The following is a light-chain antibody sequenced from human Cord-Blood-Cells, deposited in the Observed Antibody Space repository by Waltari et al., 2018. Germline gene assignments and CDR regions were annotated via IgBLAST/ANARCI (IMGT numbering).Light chain of an antibody. CDR2: SNK. CDR1: SSNIGSNT. J-gene: IGLJ2*01. Sequence: QSVLTQPPSASGNPGQRVTIPCSGSSSNIGSNTVNWYQQLPGTAPKLLIYSNKQRPSGVPDRFSGSKSGTSASRAISGLQSEDEADYYCAAWDDSLNGLVFGGGTKLTVL. V-gene: IGLV1-44*01. CDR3: AAWDDSLNGLV.